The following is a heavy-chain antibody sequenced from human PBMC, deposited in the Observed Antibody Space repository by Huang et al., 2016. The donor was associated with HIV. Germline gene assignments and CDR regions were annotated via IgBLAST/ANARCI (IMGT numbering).Heavy chain of an antibody. J-gene: IGHJ1*01. CDR1: GFIFSNYG. V-gene: IGHV3-30*03. CDR3: ALKGDSSGWEYFRH. D-gene: IGHD6-19*01. CDR2: ISYDGSNK. Sequence: QVQLVESGGGVVQPGRSLRLSCAASGFIFSNYGMNWVRQARGKGLEWVAIISYDGSNKDYTDAVKGRFSSSRDNSKNTLYLQMNSLRAEDTAVYYCALKGDSSGWEYFRHWGQGTLVTVSS.